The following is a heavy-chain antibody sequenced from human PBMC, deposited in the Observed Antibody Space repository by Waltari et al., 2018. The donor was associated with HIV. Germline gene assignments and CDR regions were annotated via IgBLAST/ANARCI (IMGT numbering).Heavy chain of an antibody. D-gene: IGHD1-26*01. V-gene: IGHV4-39*02. Sequence: QLPLQESGPGLVKPWDTLSLTCTVSDDSFTSSSYFWGWLRQAPGKGLEWIGSVYYGGTNYYTPSLKSRATVSADTSRRQFSLRLSAVTAEDTAIYYCARGSGSTYGDSFDMWGQGTRVIVSS. CDR2: VYYGGTN. J-gene: IGHJ3*02. CDR3: ARGSGSTYGDSFDM. CDR1: DDSFTSSSYF.